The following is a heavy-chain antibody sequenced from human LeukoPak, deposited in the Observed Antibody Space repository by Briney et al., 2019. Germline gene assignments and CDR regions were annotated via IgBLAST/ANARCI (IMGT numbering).Heavy chain of an antibody. CDR1: GFTFSSYG. J-gene: IGHJ4*02. V-gene: IGHV3-33*01. CDR3: ARGGDIAAALFDY. D-gene: IGHD6-13*01. CDR2: IWYDGSNK. Sequence: GGSLRLSCAASGFTFSSYGMHWVRQAPGKGLEWVAVIWYDGSNKYYADSMKGRFTISRDNSKNTLYLQMNSLRAEDTAVYYCARGGDIAAALFDYWGQGTLVTVSS.